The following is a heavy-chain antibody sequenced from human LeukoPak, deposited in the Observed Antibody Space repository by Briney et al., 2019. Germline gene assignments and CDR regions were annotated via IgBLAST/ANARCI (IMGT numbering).Heavy chain of an antibody. CDR2: INPNSGGT. Sequence: ASVKVSCKASGYTFTGYYMHWVRQAPGQGLEWMGWINPNSGGTNYAQKFQGRVTMTRDTSISTAYMELSRLRSDDTAVYYCARDTDSWFGELLPSYDFDYWGQGTLVTVSS. CDR3: ARDTDSWFGELLPSYDFDY. CDR1: GYTFTGYY. V-gene: IGHV1-2*02. J-gene: IGHJ4*02. D-gene: IGHD3-10*01.